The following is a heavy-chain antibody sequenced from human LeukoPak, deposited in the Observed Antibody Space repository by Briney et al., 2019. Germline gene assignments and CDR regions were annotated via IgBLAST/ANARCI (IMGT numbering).Heavy chain of an antibody. D-gene: IGHD1-26*01. V-gene: IGHV3-48*01. CDR2: ISSSSDTI. CDR1: GFTFSTYN. J-gene: IGHJ4*02. Sequence: GGSLRLSCAASGFTFSTYNMNWVRQAPGKGLEWASSISSSSDTIYYADSVKGRFTISRDNAKNSLNLQMSSLRAEDTAVYYCARDKPYSGSSYDFDFWGQGTLVTVSS. CDR3: ARDKPYSGSSYDFDF.